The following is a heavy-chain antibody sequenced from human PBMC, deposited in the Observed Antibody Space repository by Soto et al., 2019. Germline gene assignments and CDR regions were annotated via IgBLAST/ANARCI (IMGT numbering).Heavy chain of an antibody. J-gene: IGHJ6*02. Sequence: SETLSLTCTVSGGSISSSSYYWGWIRQPPGKGLEWIGSIYYSGSTYYNPSLKSRDTISVDTSKNQFSLKLSSVTAADTAVYYCARSFRMTTVTNYYYYGMDVWGQGTTVTVSS. D-gene: IGHD4-4*01. CDR3: ARSFRMTTVTNYYYYGMDV. CDR1: GGSISSSSYY. CDR2: IYYSGST. V-gene: IGHV4-39*01.